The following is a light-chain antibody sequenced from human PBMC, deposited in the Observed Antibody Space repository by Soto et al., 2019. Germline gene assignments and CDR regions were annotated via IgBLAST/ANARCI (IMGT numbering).Light chain of an antibody. J-gene: IGKJ1*01. Sequence: PGERATLSCSASQSVSSSYLAWYQQKPGQAHRLLIYGASSRATGIPDRFSGSGSGTDFTLTISSLQPEDFATYYCQQSYSTLWTFGQGTKVDIK. V-gene: IGKV3-20*01. CDR2: GAS. CDR1: QSVSSSY. CDR3: QQSYSTLWT.